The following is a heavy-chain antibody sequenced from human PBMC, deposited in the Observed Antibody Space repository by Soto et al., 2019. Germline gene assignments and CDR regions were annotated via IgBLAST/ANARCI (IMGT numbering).Heavy chain of an antibody. D-gene: IGHD3-22*01. CDR2: INPDSGGS. Sequence: QVHLVQSGPEVRKPGASVKVSCKASAYTFTDYFIHWVRQAPGQGLEWMAWINPDSGGSNYAQKFQGMVTMTRDTSISTAYMELSGLRSDDTAIYYCARLRVPHDSLPYPYDAFDVWGQGTLVTVSS. CDR3: ARLRVPHDSLPYPYDAFDV. CDR1: AYTFTDYF. J-gene: IGHJ3*01. V-gene: IGHV1-2*02.